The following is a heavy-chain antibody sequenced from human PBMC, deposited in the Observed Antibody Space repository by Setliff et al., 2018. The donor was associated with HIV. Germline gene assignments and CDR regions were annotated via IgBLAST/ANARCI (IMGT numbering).Heavy chain of an antibody. Sequence: PSETLSLTCIVSGGSISSGAHYWSWIRQHPGKGLEWIGYIYISGTTNYNPSLKNRVTMSLDTSKTQVSLRLTSVTAADTAVYSCARSRHCGSDCYFDYSGQGTLVTVSS. V-gene: IGHV4-61*08. J-gene: IGHJ4*02. D-gene: IGHD2-21*02. CDR2: IYISGTT. CDR1: GGSISSGAHY. CDR3: ARSRHCGSDCYFDY.